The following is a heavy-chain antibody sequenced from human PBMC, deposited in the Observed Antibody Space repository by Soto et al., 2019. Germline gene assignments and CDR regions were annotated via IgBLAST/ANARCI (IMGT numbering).Heavy chain of an antibody. CDR3: ARDVAFCGGDCQFYYYGMEV. CDR2: INPSGGST. J-gene: IGHJ6*02. CDR1: GYTFTNYY. Sequence: ASVKVSCKASGYTFTNYYILWVRQAPGQGLECMGIINPSGGSTIYAQKFQGRVTMTRDTSTSTVYMELRSLRSEDTAVYYCARDVAFCGGDCQFYYYGMEVWGQGTTVTVSS. D-gene: IGHD2-21*02. V-gene: IGHV1-46*01.